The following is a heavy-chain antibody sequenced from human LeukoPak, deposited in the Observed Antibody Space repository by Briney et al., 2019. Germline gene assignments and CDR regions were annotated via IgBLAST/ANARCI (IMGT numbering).Heavy chain of an antibody. CDR1: GFTFINYW. Sequence: PGGSLRLSCAASGFTFINYWMHWVRQAPGKGLVWVSRINGVGTTISYADSVKGRFTISRDNAKNTLYLQMNSLRAEDTAVYYCAKEAAGAEFDYWGQGTLVTVSP. J-gene: IGHJ4*02. D-gene: IGHD6-13*01. CDR3: AKEAAGAEFDY. CDR2: INGVGTTI. V-gene: IGHV3-74*01.